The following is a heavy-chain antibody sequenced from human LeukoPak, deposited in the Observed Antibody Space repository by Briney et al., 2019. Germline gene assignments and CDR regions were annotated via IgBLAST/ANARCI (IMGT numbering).Heavy chain of an antibody. J-gene: IGHJ4*02. D-gene: IGHD2-8*01. V-gene: IGHV3-21*01. CDR1: GFTFSSYS. Sequence: GGSLRLSCAASGFTFSSYSMNWVRQVPGKGLEWVSSISSSSSYIYYADSVKGRFTISRDNAKNSLYLQINSLRAEDTAVYYCALIIGNNGLFDYWGQGTLVTVSS. CDR3: ALIIGNNGLFDY. CDR2: ISSSSSYI.